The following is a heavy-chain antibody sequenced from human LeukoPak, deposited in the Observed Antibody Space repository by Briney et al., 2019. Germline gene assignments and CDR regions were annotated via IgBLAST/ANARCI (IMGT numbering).Heavy chain of an antibody. CDR3: AKGSRSSRPYYFDF. D-gene: IGHD6-19*01. CDR1: GFTFNSYA. V-gene: IGHV3-23*01. Sequence: GGSLRLSCAASGFTFNSYAMGWVRQAPGKVLEWVSAITGSGDDTYHADSVKGRFTISRDNSKNTLYLQMNSLRVDDTAIYYCAKGSRSSRPYYFDFWGQGTLVTVSS. J-gene: IGHJ4*02. CDR2: ITGSGDDT.